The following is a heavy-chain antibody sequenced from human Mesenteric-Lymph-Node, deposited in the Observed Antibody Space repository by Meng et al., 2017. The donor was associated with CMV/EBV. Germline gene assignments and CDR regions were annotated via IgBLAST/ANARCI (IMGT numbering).Heavy chain of an antibody. CDR1: GFTFSSYA. CDR3: AKVLMARMGIAVAWRLNSFDY. Sequence: GESLKISCAASGFTFSSYAMSWVRQAPGKGLEWVSAISGSGGSTYYADSVKGRFTISRDNSKNTLYLQMNSLRAEDTAVYYCAKVLMARMGIAVAWRLNSFDYWGQGTLVTVSS. CDR2: ISGSGGST. J-gene: IGHJ4*02. V-gene: IGHV3-23*01. D-gene: IGHD6-19*01.